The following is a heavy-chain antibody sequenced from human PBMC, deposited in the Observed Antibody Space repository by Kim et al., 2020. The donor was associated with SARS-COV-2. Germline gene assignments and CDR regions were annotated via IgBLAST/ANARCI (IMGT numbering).Heavy chain of an antibody. D-gene: IGHD3-16*02. CDR1: GFTFSDYY. J-gene: IGHJ6*02. CDR2: FSSSSSYT. Sequence: GGSLRLSCAASGFTFSDYYMSWIRQAPGKGLEWVSYFSSSSSYTNYAASVKGRFTISRDNAKNSLYLQMNSLRAEDTAVYYCARVGYDYVWGSYRDYYYYYGMAVWGQGTTVTVSS. CDR3: ARVGYDYVWGSYRDYYYYYGMAV. V-gene: IGHV3-11*05.